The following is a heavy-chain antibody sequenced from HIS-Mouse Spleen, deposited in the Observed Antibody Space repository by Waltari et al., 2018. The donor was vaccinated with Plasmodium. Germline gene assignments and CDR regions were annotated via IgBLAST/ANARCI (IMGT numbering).Heavy chain of an antibody. CDR3: AREDILTGYYNDYWYFDL. J-gene: IGHJ2*01. CDR1: GFTFRSYS. D-gene: IGHD3-9*01. Sequence: EVQLVESGGGLVKPGGCLRLSCAAHGFTFRSYSRTWSRQAPAKGLYWVSSISSSSSYIYYADSVKGRFTISRDNAKNSLYLQMNSLRAEDTAVYYCAREDILTGYYNDYWYFDLWGRGTLVTVSS. V-gene: IGHV3-21*01. CDR2: ISSSSSYI.